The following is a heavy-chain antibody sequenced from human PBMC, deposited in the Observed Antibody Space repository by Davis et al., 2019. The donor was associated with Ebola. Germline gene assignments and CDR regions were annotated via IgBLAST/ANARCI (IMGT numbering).Heavy chain of an antibody. CDR1: GFTFSSYA. J-gene: IGHJ4*02. D-gene: IGHD5-24*01. Sequence: GGSLRLSCAASGFTFSSYAMSWVRQAPGKGLEWVSVFYVGGATYYADSVRGRFTISRDESKNTLNLQMTTLRADDTAVYFCARGDGYNFWDFWGQGTLVTVSS. CDR3: ARGDGYNFWDF. V-gene: IGHV3-53*01. CDR2: FYVGGAT.